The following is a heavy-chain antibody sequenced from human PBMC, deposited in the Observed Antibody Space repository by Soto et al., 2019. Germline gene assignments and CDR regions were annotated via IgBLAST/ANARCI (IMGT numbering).Heavy chain of an antibody. Sequence: SETLSLTCAVYGGSFSGYYWSWIRQPPGKGLEWIGEINHSGSTNYNPSLKSRVTISVDTSKNQFSLKLSSVTAADTAVYYCARCQPCYYDFWSGYAFDIWGQGTMVTVSS. V-gene: IGHV4-34*01. CDR1: GGSFSGYY. CDR3: ARCQPCYYDFWSGYAFDI. D-gene: IGHD3-3*01. CDR2: INHSGST. J-gene: IGHJ3*02.